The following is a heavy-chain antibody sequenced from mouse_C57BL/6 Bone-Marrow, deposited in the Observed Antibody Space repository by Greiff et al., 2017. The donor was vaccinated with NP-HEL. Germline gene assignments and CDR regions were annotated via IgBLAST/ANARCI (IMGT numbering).Heavy chain of an antibody. Sequence: ESGPGLVKPSQSLSLTCSVTGYSITSGYYWNWIRQFPGNKLEWMGYISYDGSNNYNPSLKNRISITRDTSKNQFFLKLNSVTTEDTATYYCAREVYYDYYWGQGTLVTVSA. CDR2: ISYDGSN. CDR1: GYSITSGYY. V-gene: IGHV3-6*01. CDR3: AREVYYDYY. J-gene: IGHJ3*01. D-gene: IGHD2-4*01.